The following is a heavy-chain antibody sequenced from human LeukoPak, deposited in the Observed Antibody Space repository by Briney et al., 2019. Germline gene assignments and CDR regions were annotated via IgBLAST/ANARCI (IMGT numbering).Heavy chain of an antibody. Sequence: GGSLRLSCTASGFSFSNYGTHWVRQAPGKGLEWVTFMQYDGSDKFYADSVKGRFTISRDNSKNTVYLQMNSLRTDDTAVYYCAKDYLQQLIYWGQGTLVTVSS. CDR2: MQYDGSDK. D-gene: IGHD6-13*01. V-gene: IGHV3-30*02. J-gene: IGHJ4*02. CDR1: GFSFSNYG. CDR3: AKDYLQQLIY.